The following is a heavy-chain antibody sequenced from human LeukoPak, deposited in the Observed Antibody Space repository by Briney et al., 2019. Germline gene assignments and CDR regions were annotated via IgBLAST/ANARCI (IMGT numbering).Heavy chain of an antibody. CDR2: INHSGST. J-gene: IGHJ4*02. Sequence: SETLSLTCDVYGGSFSGYYWSWIRQPPGKGLEWIGEINHSGSTNYNPSLKSRVTISVDTSKNQFSLKLSSVTAADTAVYYCARGAGGSGSYPRFDYWGQGTLVTVSS. V-gene: IGHV4-34*01. D-gene: IGHD3-10*01. CDR1: GGSFSGYY. CDR3: ARGAGGSGSYPRFDY.